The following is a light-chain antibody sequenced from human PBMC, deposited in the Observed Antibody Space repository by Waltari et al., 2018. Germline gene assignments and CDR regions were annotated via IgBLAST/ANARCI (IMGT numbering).Light chain of an antibody. CDR2: DVS. CDR1: SSDIGDYHY. V-gene: IGLV2-14*01. Sequence: QSALTQPASVSGSPGQSITISCTGTSSDIGDYHYVSWYQQFPGKAPKLIIYDVSKRPSGVSNRFSGSKSGDSASLTISGLQVDDEAHYHCASYTSGSTHVAFGGGTQVTVL. CDR3: ASYTSGSTHVA. J-gene: IGLJ2*01.